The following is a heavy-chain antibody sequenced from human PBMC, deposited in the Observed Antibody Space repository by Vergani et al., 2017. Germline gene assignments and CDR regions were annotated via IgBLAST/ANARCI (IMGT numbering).Heavy chain of an antibody. Sequence: QVQLVQSGAEVKKPGASVKVSCKASGYTFTGYYMHWVRQAPGQGLEWMGWINPNSGGTNYAQKFQGRVTMTRDTSISTAYMELSRLRSDDTAVYYCARDHYVWGSYRLVIDYWGQGTLVTVSS. CDR3: ARDHYVWGSYRLVIDY. CDR2: INPNSGGT. J-gene: IGHJ4*02. D-gene: IGHD3-16*02. CDR1: GYTFTGYY. V-gene: IGHV1-2*02.